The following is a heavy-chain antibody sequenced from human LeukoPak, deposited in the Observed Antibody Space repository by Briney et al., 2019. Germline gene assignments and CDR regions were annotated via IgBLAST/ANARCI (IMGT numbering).Heavy chain of an antibody. Sequence: GGSLRLSCAASGFTFSSYGMHWVRQAPGKGLEWVAFIRYDGSNKYYADSVKGRFTISRDNSKNTLYLQMNSLRAEDTAVYYCAKDDYSKPRYYYYMDVWGKGTTVTVSS. D-gene: IGHD4-11*01. CDR2: IRYDGSNK. CDR1: GFTFSSYG. J-gene: IGHJ6*03. V-gene: IGHV3-30*02. CDR3: AKDDYSKPRYYYYMDV.